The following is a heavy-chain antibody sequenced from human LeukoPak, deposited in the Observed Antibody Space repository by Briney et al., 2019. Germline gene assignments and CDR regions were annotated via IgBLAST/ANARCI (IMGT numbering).Heavy chain of an antibody. J-gene: IGHJ4*02. Sequence: PGGSLRLSCAASGFTFSSYSMNWVRQAPGKGLEWVSYISSSSSTIYYADSVKGRFTISRDNAKNSLYLQMNSLRDEDTAVYYCARETLRGYDYFDYWGQGTLATVSS. D-gene: IGHD5-12*01. V-gene: IGHV3-48*02. CDR2: ISSSSSTI. CDR1: GFTFSSYS. CDR3: ARETLRGYDYFDY.